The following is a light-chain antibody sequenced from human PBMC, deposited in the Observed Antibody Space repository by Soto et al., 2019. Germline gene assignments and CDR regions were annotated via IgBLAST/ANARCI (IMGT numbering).Light chain of an antibody. CDR1: QTVIGN. CDR3: QKYHQWPPIT. Sequence: EIVLTQSPGTLSLSPGERATLSCWASQTVIGNFLAWYQVKPGQAPRLLIFRASTRATGIPARFSGSGSGTEFTLTISSLQSEDFAVYYCQKYHQWPPITFGQGTRLEIK. J-gene: IGKJ5*01. CDR2: RAS. V-gene: IGKV3-15*01.